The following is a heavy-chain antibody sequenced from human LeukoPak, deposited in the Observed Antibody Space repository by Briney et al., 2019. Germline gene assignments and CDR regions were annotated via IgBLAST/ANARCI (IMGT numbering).Heavy chain of an antibody. Sequence: ASVKVSCKASGCTFTDYYIHWVRQAPGQGLEWMGWINPNSGDTDFAQKFQGMVTMTRDTSISTAYMELSRLRSDDTAVFYCARSNTSGYYPPTLRYWGQGTLVAVSS. J-gene: IGHJ4*02. CDR1: GCTFTDYY. D-gene: IGHD3-22*01. V-gene: IGHV1-2*02. CDR2: INPNSGDT. CDR3: ARSNTSGYYPPTLRY.